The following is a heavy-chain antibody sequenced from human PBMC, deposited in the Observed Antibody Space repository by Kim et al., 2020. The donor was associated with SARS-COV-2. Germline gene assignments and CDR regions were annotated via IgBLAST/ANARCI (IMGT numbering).Heavy chain of an antibody. CDR1: GGSISSSSYY. J-gene: IGHJ6*02. CDR3: ASIPIAARYYYYGMDV. Sequence: SETLSLTCTVSGGSISSSSYYWGWIRQPPGKGLEWIGSIYYSGSTYYNPSLKSRVTISVDTSKNQFSLKLSSVTAADTAVYYCASIPIAARYYYYGMDVWGQGTTVTVSS. D-gene: IGHD6-6*01. CDR2: IYYSGST. V-gene: IGHV4-39*01.